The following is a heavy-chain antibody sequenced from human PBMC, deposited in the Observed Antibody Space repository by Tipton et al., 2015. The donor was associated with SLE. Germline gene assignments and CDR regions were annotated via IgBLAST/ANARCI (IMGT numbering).Heavy chain of an antibody. CDR2: IYYSGST. CDR1: GGSISSSTYY. J-gene: IGHJ2*01. Sequence: TLSLTCSVSGGSISSSTYYWGWIRRPPGKGLEWIGSIYYSGSTYYNPSLKSRVTISVDTSKNQFSLKLSSVTAADTAVYYCARAPNWYFDLWGRGTLVTVSS. V-gene: IGHV4-39*01. CDR3: ARAPNWYFDL.